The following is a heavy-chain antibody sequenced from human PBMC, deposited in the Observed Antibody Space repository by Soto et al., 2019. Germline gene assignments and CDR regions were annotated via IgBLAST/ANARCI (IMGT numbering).Heavy chain of an antibody. Sequence: SETLSLTCTVSGISVSTSDYYWGWVRQPPGKGLDWIGNIYYSGSTLCNPSLRSRVTLSVDTSKNQFSLRLNSVTAADTAVYFCAGFVVPASRNSDFDYWGQGTLVTVSS. V-gene: IGHV4-39*01. CDR3: AGFVVPASRNSDFDY. CDR1: GISVSTSDYY. CDR2: IYYSGST. J-gene: IGHJ4*02. D-gene: IGHD2-15*01.